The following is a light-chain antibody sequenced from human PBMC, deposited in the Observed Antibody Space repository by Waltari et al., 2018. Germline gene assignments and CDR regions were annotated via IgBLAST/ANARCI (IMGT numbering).Light chain of an antibody. Sequence: DIVMTQSPLSLPVTPGEAASISCRSSQSLLFSNGYNYLDWYLQKPGQSAQLLIYLGSNRASGVPDKFSGSGSGTDFTLKITRVEAEDVGVYYCMQALQSPPTFGGGTKVDIK. J-gene: IGKJ4*01. CDR3: MQALQSPPT. CDR1: QSLLFSNGYNY. V-gene: IGKV2-28*01. CDR2: LGS.